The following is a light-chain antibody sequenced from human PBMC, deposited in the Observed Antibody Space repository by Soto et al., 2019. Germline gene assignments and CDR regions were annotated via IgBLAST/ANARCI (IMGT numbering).Light chain of an antibody. CDR3: QHYSGFPYT. V-gene: IGKV1-5*01. J-gene: IGKJ2*01. CDR1: QSIDHF. Sequence: DIQMTQSPSPLSASIGDRVTITCRASQSIDHFLAWYQQKPGKAPQLLIYDASRVPTGVPSRFSANGSETEIPLTISSLQPDDSATYFCQHYSGFPYTFGPGTKLEIK. CDR2: DAS.